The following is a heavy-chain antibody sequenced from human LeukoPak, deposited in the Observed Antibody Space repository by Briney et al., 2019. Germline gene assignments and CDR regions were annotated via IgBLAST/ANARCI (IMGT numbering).Heavy chain of an antibody. Sequence: GGSLRLSCAASGFTFSSYAMSWVRQAPGKGLERVSAISGSGGSTYYADSVKGRFTISRDNSKNTLYLQMNSLRAEDTAVYYCAKDRDQLMLYPPRDLDPWGQGTLVTVSS. CDR3: AKDRDQLMLYPPRDLDP. D-gene: IGHD2-2*01. CDR1: GFTFSSYA. V-gene: IGHV3-23*01. CDR2: ISGSGGST. J-gene: IGHJ5*02.